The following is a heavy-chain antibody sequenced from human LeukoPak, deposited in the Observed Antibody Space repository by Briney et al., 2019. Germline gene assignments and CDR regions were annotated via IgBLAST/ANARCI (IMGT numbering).Heavy chain of an antibody. CDR2: IYHSGSA. V-gene: IGHV4-30-2*01. D-gene: IGHD6-6*01. Sequence: SETLSLTCTVSGGSVGFGGYYWSWIRQPPGKGLVCIGYIYHSGSAYYNPPLKSRVTISVDRSKNQFSLKLSSVTAADTAMYYCARGPYSSSSHYYFDYWGQGTLVTVSS. CDR3: ARGPYSSSSHYYFDY. CDR1: GGSVGFGGYY. J-gene: IGHJ4*02.